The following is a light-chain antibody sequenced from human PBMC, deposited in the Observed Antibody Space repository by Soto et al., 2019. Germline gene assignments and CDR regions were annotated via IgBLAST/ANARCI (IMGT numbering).Light chain of an antibody. CDR3: QQYGTAVA. J-gene: IGKJ2*01. CDR1: PTVGGGY. Sequence: IVLTQSPATLSLSPGERATLSCGASPTVGGGYLAWYQQKPGLAPRLLIYDTSTRAAGIPDRFSGAGSGTDFTLTISRLEPDDFAVYDCQQYGTAVAFGQGSKLQI. V-gene: IGKV3D-20*01. CDR2: DTS.